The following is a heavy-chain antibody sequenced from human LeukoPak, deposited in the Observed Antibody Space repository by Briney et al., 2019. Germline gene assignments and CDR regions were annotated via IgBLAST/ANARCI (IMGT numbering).Heavy chain of an antibody. CDR2: IYHSGST. D-gene: IGHD6-19*01. CDR3: ARATVGGVAPVALDY. CDR1: GGSISSSNW. J-gene: IGHJ4*02. Sequence: SETLSLTCAVSGGSISSSNWWSWVRQPPGKGLEWIGEIYHSGSTNYNPSLKSRVTISVDKSKNQFSLKLSSVTAADTAVYYCARATVGGVAPVALDYWGQGTLVTVSS. V-gene: IGHV4-4*02.